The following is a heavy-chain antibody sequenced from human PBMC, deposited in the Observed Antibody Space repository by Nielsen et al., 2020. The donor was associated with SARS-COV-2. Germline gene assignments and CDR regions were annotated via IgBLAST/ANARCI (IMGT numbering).Heavy chain of an antibody. V-gene: IGHV3-33*01. CDR3: ARGVVRGVIIEGFDY. Sequence: VRQAPGKGLEWVAVIWYDGSNKYYADSVKGRFTISRDNSKNTLYLQMNSLRAEDTAVYYCARGVVRGVIIEGFDYWGQGTLVTVSS. J-gene: IGHJ4*02. D-gene: IGHD3-10*01. CDR2: IWYDGSNK.